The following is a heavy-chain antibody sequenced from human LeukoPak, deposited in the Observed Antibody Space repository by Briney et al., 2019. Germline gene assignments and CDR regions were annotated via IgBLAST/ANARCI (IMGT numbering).Heavy chain of an antibody. D-gene: IGHD3-3*01. Sequence: SETLSLTCTVSGGSISSSSYYWGWIRQPPGKGREWIGSIYYSGSTYDNPARKSRVTISVNTAKNQFSLKLSSVTAADTAVYYCARSAYYDFWSGPTPAYYFDYWGQGTLVTVSS. J-gene: IGHJ4*02. V-gene: IGHV4-39*01. CDR1: GGSISSSSYY. CDR3: ARSAYYDFWSGPTPAYYFDY. CDR2: IYYSGST.